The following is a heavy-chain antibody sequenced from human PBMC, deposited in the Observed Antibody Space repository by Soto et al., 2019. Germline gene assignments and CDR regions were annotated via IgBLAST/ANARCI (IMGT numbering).Heavy chain of an antibody. D-gene: IGHD3-16*02. CDR3: ARGSVYIILLLSGGAKEYFQH. V-gene: IGHV4-34*01. CDR2: INHSGST. Sequence: QVQLQQWGAGLLKPSETLSLTCAVYGGSFSGYYWSWIRQPPGKGLEWIGEINHSGSTNYNPPLKSRVTLSLDPSKNHLPLKLSSVTAADTAVYYCARGSVYIILLLSGGAKEYFQHWGQGTLVTVSS. J-gene: IGHJ1*01. CDR1: GGSFSGYY.